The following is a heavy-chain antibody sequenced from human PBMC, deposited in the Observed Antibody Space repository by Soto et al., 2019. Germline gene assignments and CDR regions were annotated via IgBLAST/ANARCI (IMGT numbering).Heavy chain of an antibody. Sequence: SETLSLTCTVSGGSISSGNYYWSWIRQHPGKGLEWIGYIYYGASTYYNPSLRSRVAISVNASKNQFSLTLTSVSDADTAVYYCARRLGTAGSFDYWGQGTLVTVSS. CDR3: ARRLGTAGSFDY. CDR1: GGSISSGNYY. CDR2: IYYGAST. J-gene: IGHJ4*02. V-gene: IGHV4-31*03. D-gene: IGHD7-27*01.